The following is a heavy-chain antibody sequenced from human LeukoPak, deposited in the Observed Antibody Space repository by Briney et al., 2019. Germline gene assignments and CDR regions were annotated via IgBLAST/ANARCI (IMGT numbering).Heavy chain of an antibody. CDR2: INPSGGST. D-gene: IGHD6-13*01. CDR1: GYTFTSYY. Sequence: ASVKVACKASGYTFTSYYMHWVRQAPGQGLEWMGIINPSGGSTSYAQKFQGRVTMTRDTSTSTVYMELSSLRSEDTAVYYCASRIAAAGALLEYWGQGTLVTVSS. V-gene: IGHV1-46*01. CDR3: ASRIAAAGALLEY. J-gene: IGHJ4*02.